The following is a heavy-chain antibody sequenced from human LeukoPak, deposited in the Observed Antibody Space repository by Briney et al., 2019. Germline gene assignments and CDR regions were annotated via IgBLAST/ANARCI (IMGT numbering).Heavy chain of an antibody. Sequence: SQTLSLTCAVSGGSISSGGYSWSWIRQPPGKGLEWIGYIYHSGSTYYNPSLKSRVTISVDRSKNQFSLKLSSVTAADTAVYYCARDYGDSTDAFDIWGQGTMVTVSS. D-gene: IGHD4-17*01. J-gene: IGHJ3*02. CDR3: ARDYGDSTDAFDI. CDR1: GGSISSGGYS. V-gene: IGHV4-30-2*01. CDR2: IYHSGST.